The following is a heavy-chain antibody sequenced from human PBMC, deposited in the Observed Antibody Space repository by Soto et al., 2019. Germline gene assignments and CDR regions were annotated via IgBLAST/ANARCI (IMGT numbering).Heavy chain of an antibody. D-gene: IGHD4-17*01. CDR3: AKNKVIRLDYGDSPLDY. V-gene: IGHV1-24*01. CDR1: GYTLTELS. Sequence: ASVKVSCKVSGYTLTELSMHWVRQAPGKGLEWMGGFDPEDGETIYAQKFQGRVTMTEDTSTDTAYMELSSLRAEDTAVYYCAKNKVIRLDYGDSPLDYWGQGTLVTVSS. CDR2: FDPEDGET. J-gene: IGHJ4*02.